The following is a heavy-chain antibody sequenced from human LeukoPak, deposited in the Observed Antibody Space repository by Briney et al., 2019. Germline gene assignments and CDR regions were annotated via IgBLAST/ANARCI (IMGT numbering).Heavy chain of an antibody. V-gene: IGHV3-23*01. CDR1: GFTFSSYA. Sequence: PGGSLRLSCAASGFTFSSYAMSWVRQAPGKGLEWVSAISGGGGSTYYADSVKGRFTISRDNSKNTLYLQMNSLRAEDTAVYYCAKGPTVVTYYFDYWGQGTLVTVSS. J-gene: IGHJ4*02. CDR2: ISGGGGST. CDR3: AKGPTVVTYYFDY. D-gene: IGHD2-15*01.